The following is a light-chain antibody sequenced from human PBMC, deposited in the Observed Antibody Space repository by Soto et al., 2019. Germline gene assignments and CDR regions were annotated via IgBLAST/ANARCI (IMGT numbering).Light chain of an antibody. Sequence: EIALTQSPGTLSLSPGERATLSCRASQSVNSLYLAWYQQKPGQAPRLLIYGASSRATGIPDRFSGSGSGTDFTLTISSLQSEDFAVYYCQQYNNWPPITFGQGTRLEIK. V-gene: IGKV3-20*01. CDR2: GAS. J-gene: IGKJ5*01. CDR1: QSVNSLY. CDR3: QQYNNWPPIT.